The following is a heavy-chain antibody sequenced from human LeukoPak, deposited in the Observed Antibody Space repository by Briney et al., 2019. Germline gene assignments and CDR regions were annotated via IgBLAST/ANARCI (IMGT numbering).Heavy chain of an antibody. CDR1: GGSISSSSYY. V-gene: IGHV4-39*07. CDR3: ARGSIVGATGAFDI. Sequence: SETLSLTCTVSGGSISSSSYYWGWIRQPPGKGLEWIGSIYYSGSTYYNPSLKSRVTISVDRSKNQFSLKLSSVTAADTAVYYCARGSIVGATGAFDIWGQGTMVTVSS. J-gene: IGHJ3*02. CDR2: IYYSGST. D-gene: IGHD1-26*01.